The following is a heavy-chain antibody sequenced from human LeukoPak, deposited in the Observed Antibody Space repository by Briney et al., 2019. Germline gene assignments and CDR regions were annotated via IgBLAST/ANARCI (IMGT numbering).Heavy chain of an antibody. J-gene: IGHJ6*02. D-gene: IGHD4-17*01. V-gene: IGHV3-66*02. CDR2: IYSGGST. CDR3: ARGPGNYGDYVGYYGMDV. Sequence: GGSVRLSCAASGFTVSSNYMSWVRQAPGKGLEWVSVIYSGGSTYYADSVKGRFTISRDNPKNTLYLQMNSLRAEDTAVYYCARGPGNYGDYVGYYGMDVWGQGTTVTVSS. CDR1: GFTVSSNY.